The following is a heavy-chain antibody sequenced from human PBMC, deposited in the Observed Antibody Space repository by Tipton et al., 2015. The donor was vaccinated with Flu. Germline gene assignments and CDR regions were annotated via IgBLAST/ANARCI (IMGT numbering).Heavy chain of an antibody. CDR1: GYTFISYD. D-gene: IGHD2-2*01. Sequence: QLVQSGAEVKKPGASVKVSCKASGYTFISYDINWVRQATGQGLEWMGWMNPNTGNTGYAQKFQARVIMTRNTSISTAYMEVSSLRSDDTAVYYCARDMPQGVVVIPPAQRFDFWGQGTLVTVSS. J-gene: IGHJ4*02. CDR2: MNPNTGNT. CDR3: ARDMPQGVVVIPPAQRFDF. V-gene: IGHV1-8*01.